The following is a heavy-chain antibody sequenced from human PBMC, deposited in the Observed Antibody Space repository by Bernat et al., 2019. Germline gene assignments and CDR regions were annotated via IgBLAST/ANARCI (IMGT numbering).Heavy chain of an antibody. CDR3: ANSGSWYYFGY. V-gene: IGHV3-30-3*01. Sequence: QVQLVESGGGVVQPGRSLRLSCAASGFTFSSYAMHWVRQAPGKGLEWVAVISYDGSNKYYADSVKGRFTISRDNSKSTLYLQMNSLRAEDTAVYYCANSGSWYYFGYWGQGTLVTVSS. J-gene: IGHJ4*02. CDR1: GFTFSSYA. CDR2: ISYDGSNK. D-gene: IGHD1-26*01.